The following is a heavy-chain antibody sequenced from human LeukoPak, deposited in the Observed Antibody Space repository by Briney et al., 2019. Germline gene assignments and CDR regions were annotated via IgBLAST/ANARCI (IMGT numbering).Heavy chain of an antibody. D-gene: IGHD5-18*01. V-gene: IGHV3-30-3*01. Sequence: GGSLRLSCAASGFTFSSYAMSWVRQAPGKGLEWVAVISYDGSNKYYADSVKGRFTISRDNSKNTLYLQMNSLRAEDTAVYYCAKDSYSSGDGAFDIWGQGTMVTVSS. CDR3: AKDSYSSGDGAFDI. J-gene: IGHJ3*02. CDR2: ISYDGSNK. CDR1: GFTFSSYA.